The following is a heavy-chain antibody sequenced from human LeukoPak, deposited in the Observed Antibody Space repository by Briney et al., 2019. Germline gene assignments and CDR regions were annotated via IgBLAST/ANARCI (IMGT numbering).Heavy chain of an antibody. CDR3: ARDRSYCSFDY. D-gene: IGHD5-18*01. Sequence: ASVKVSCKASGYTFTSYDMHWVSQAPGQRLEWMGWINAGNGNTKYSQKFQGRVTITRDTSASTAYMELSSLRSEDTAVYYCARDRSYCSFDYWGQGTLVTVSS. J-gene: IGHJ4*02. CDR2: INAGNGNT. V-gene: IGHV1-3*01. CDR1: GYTFTSYD.